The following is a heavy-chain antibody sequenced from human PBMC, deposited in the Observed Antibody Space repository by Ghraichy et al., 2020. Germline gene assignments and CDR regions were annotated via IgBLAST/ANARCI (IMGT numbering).Heavy chain of an antibody. V-gene: IGHV1-69*10. D-gene: IGHD3-16*01. CDR1: RGHVCTQV. J-gene: IGHJ5*01. Sequence: SVKVSCKIGRGHVCTQVTRWDLECRRQGVEWMGGTTSFPGTAMYAQSFQDRLTIMVDKSARTSSLELSSLRSEDTAVYYCAKKLRGDWGPFDSWGQGTLVTPSS. CDR3: AKKLRGDWGPFDS. CDR2: TTSFPGTA.